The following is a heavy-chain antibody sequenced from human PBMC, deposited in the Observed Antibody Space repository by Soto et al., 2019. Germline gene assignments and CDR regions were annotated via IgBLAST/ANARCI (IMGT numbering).Heavy chain of an antibody. CDR1: GFTFSSYA. CDR2: ISGSGGST. D-gene: IGHD4-4*01. CDR3: AKGASVTNYIDYYYYYGMDV. J-gene: IGHJ6*02. Sequence: PGGSLRLSCAASGFTFSSYAMSWVRQAPGKGLEWVSAISGSGGSTYYADSVKGRFTISRDNSKNTLYLQMNSLRAEDTAVYYCAKGASVTNYIDYYYYYGMDVWGQGTTVTVSS. V-gene: IGHV3-23*01.